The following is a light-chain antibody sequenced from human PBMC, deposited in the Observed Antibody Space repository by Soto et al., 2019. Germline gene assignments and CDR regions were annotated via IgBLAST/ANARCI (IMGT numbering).Light chain of an antibody. V-gene: IGKV4-1*01. CDR3: PQFFNMPGT. CDR1: QSILYSSNNKNY. J-gene: IGKJ2*01. CDR2: WSS. Sequence: DIVMTQSPDSLAVSLGERATINCKSSQSILYSSNNKNYLAWYQQKPGHPPKLLIYWSSTRASGVPDRFSGGGSGADFTLTISRLQGEGGAVYYCPQFFNMPGTFGQGTSLEIK.